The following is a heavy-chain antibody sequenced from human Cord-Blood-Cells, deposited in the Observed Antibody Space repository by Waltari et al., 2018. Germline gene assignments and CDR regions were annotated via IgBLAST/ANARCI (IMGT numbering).Heavy chain of an antibody. CDR2: NIPMLGKA. J-gene: IGHJ5*02. Sequence: QVQLVQSGAEVKKPGSSVKVSCKASGGTFSSYAISWVRQAPGQGLEWMGGNIPMLGKANYGQKVQGRVTITADKATSTGYRELSSLGSEDTAVYYCAGRPPMVREGDWFDPWGQGTLVTVSS. CDR3: AGRPPMVREGDWFDP. CDR1: GGTFSSYA. V-gene: IGHV1-69*10. D-gene: IGHD3-10*01.